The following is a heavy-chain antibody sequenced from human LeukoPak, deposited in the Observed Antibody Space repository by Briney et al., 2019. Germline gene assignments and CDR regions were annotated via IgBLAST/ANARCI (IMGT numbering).Heavy chain of an antibody. V-gene: IGHV1-8*01. CDR3: ARGLVDTAMVAFDY. D-gene: IGHD5-18*01. CDR2: MNPNSGNT. J-gene: IGHJ4*02. CDR1: GYTFTSYD. Sequence: GASVKVSCKASGYTFTSYDINWVRQATGQGLEWMGWMNPNSGNTGYAQKFQGRVTMTRNTSISTAYMELSSLRSEDTAVYYCARGLVDTAMVAFDYWGQGTLVTVYS.